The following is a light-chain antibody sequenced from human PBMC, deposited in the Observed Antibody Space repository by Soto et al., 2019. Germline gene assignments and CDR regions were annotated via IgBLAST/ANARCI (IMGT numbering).Light chain of an antibody. J-gene: IGLJ2*01. CDR3: SAYTSSSTLVV. CDR2: DVS. Sequence: LTQPASVSGSPGQSITISCTGTSSDIGSYNYVSWYQQHPGKAPKLMIYDVSNRPSGVSNRFSGSKSGNTASLAISGLQAEDEADYYCSAYTSSSTLVVFGGGTKVTVL. V-gene: IGLV2-14*01. CDR1: SSDIGSYNY.